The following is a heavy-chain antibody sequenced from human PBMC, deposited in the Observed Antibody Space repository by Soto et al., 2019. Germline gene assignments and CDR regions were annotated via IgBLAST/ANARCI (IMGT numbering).Heavy chain of an antibody. CDR1: GFTFSDHY. V-gene: IGHV3-72*01. Sequence: EVQLVESGGGLVQPGGSLRLSCAASGFTFSDHYMDWVRQASGKGLEWVGRIRNEANRYTTEYAASVKGGFTISRDDSKNSLYLQMNSLKTDDTAVYYCASGTNPFDYWGQGTLVTVSS. D-gene: IGHD1-26*01. CDR3: ASGTNPFDY. CDR2: IRNEANRYTT. J-gene: IGHJ4*02.